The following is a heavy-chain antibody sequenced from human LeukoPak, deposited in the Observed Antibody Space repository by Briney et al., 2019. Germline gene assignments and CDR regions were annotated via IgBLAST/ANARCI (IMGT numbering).Heavy chain of an antibody. D-gene: IGHD4-17*01. Sequence: GGSLRLSCAASGFTFSSYWMHWVRQAPRKGLEWVSTVGGRSSGTYYADSVKGRFTISRDNSENTFYLQMNSLRVEDTAVYYCATHMTTVTTPFDYWGQGTLVTVSS. V-gene: IGHV3-23*01. CDR3: ATHMTTVTTPFDY. J-gene: IGHJ4*02. CDR2: VGGRSSGT. CDR1: GFTFSSYW.